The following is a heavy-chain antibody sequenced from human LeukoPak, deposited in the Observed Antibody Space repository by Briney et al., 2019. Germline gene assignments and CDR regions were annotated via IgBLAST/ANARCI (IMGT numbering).Heavy chain of an antibody. V-gene: IGHV3-7*01. D-gene: IGHD6-6*01. CDR1: GFTFSSYW. CDR3: ARESFAARWD. J-gene: IGHJ4*02. CDR2: IKQDGSQK. Sequence: GGSLRLSCAASGFTFSSYWMIWVRQAPGKGLEWVANIKQDGSQKSYVDSVKGRFTISRDNANNLLYLQMNSLRAEDTAVYYCARESFAARWDWGQGTLVTVSS.